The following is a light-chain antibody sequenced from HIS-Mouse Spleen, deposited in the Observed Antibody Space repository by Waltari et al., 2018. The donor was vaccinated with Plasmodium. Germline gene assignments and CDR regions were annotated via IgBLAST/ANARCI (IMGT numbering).Light chain of an antibody. CDR1: NSDVGIYTL. CDR2: EGS. CDR3: CSYAGSSTFVV. J-gene: IGLJ2*01. Sequence: QSALTQPASVSGSPGQSITISCTGPNSDVGIYTLVSWYQQHPGKATKLMIYEGSKRPSGVSNRFSGSKSGNTASLTISGLQAEDEADYYCCSYAGSSTFVVFGGGTKLTVL. V-gene: IGLV2-23*03.